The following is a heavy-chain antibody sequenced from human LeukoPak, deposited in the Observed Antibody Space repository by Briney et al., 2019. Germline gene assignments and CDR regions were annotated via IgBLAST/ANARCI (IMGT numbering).Heavy chain of an antibody. D-gene: IGHD2-21*01. CDR1: GFTFSSYG. CDR3: AKGGQAYCGGDCFIFDY. CDR2: IRYDGSNK. Sequence: PGGPLRLSCAASGFTFSSYGMHWVRQAPGKGLEWVAFIRYDGSNKYYADSVKGRFTISRDNSKNTLYLQMNSLRAEDTAVYYCAKGGQAYCGGDCFIFDYWGQGTLVTVSS. J-gene: IGHJ4*02. V-gene: IGHV3-30*02.